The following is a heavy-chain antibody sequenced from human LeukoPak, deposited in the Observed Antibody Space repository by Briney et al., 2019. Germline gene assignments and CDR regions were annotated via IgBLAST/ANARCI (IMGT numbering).Heavy chain of an antibody. J-gene: IGHJ4*02. CDR2: INTDGSGT. V-gene: IGHV3-74*01. Sequence: QAGGSLRLSCAASGFTFISYGMQWVRQAPGKGLVWVSRINTDGSGTSYADSVKGRFTVSRDNAKNTLYLQVNSLRSEDTALYYCARDGRELRTDEAWLDHWGQGTLVSVSS. CDR3: ARDGRELRTDEAWLDH. D-gene: IGHD1-26*01. CDR1: GFTFISYG.